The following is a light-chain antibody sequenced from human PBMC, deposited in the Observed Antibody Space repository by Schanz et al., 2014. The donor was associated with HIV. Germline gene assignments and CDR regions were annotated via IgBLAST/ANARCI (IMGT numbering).Light chain of an antibody. CDR3: QQRSNWLGT. Sequence: EIVMTQSPATLSESPGERATLSCRASQSVSSYLAWYQQKPGQAPRLLIYDASNRATGIPARFSGSGSGTDFTLTISSLEPEDFAVYYCQQRSNWLGTFGQGTKLEIK. V-gene: IGKV3-11*01. CDR2: DAS. CDR1: QSVSSY. J-gene: IGKJ2*01.